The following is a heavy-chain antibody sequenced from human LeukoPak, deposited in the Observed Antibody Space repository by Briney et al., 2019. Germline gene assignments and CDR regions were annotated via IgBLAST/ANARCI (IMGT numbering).Heavy chain of an antibody. CDR1: GSTISSYY. CDR2: IYYSGST. J-gene: IGHJ4*02. D-gene: IGHD6-13*01. CDR3: ARYVIAAAGYYFDY. V-gene: IGHV4-59*08. Sequence: SETLSITCSDSGSTISSYYLRWIPQPPRKGLEWIGYIYYSGSTNHNPSFKSRVTISVDTYKNQFYLKLSSVTAADTAVYYCARYVIAAAGYYFDYWGEGTLVSVSS.